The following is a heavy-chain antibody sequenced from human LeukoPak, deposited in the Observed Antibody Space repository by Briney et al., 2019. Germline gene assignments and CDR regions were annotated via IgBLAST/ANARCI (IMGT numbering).Heavy chain of an antibody. CDR2: INTDGSST. CDR3: ARTPYTSSWYGWFDP. J-gene: IGHJ5*02. D-gene: IGHD6-13*01. CDR1: GFTFSRYW. Sequence: PGGSLRKSCAASGFTFSRYWMHWVRQAPGKGLVWVSHINTDGSSTNYADSVKGRFTISRDNAKNTLYLQMNSLRAEDTAVYYCARTPYTSSWYGWFDPWGQGTLVTVSS. V-gene: IGHV3-74*01.